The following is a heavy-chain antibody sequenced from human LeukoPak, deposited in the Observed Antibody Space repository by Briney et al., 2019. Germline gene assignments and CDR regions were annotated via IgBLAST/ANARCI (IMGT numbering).Heavy chain of an antibody. J-gene: IGHJ4*02. V-gene: IGHV3-7*01. CDR3: KSGGAAPGSFDN. CDR2: IKHDGDEE. Sequence: PGGSLRLSCVASGFIFSDYWMSWMRQAPGKGLEWVANIKHDGDEEYYVDSVKGRFTISRDNAKNSLYLQLNSLRVEDTAVYYCKSGGAAPGSFDNWGQGTLVTVSP. D-gene: IGHD6-13*01. CDR1: GFIFSDYW.